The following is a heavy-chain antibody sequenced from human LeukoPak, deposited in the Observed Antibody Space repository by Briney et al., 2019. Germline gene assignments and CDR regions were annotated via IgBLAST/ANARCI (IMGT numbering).Heavy chain of an antibody. J-gene: IGHJ4*02. D-gene: IGHD6-19*01. CDR1: GLTYSNYW. CDR2: INSDGSST. V-gene: IGHV3-74*01. Sequence: GGSLRLSCAASGLTYSNYWMHWVRQAPGKGQVWVSRINSDGSSTRDADSVKGRFTISRDNAKNTLYLQMNSLRAEDTAVYYCARASSYSSGYDYWGQGTLVTVSS. CDR3: ARASSYSSGYDY.